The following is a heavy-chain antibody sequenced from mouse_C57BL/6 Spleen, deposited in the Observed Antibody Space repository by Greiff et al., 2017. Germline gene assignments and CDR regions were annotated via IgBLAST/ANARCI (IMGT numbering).Heavy chain of an antibody. CDR3: ARPTTGFDY. D-gene: IGHD2-12*01. CDR1: GYTFTSYW. J-gene: IGHJ2*01. CDR2: IDPSDSYT. V-gene: IGHV1-50*01. Sequence: QVQLQQPGAELVKPGASVKLSCKASGYTFTSYWMQWVKQRPGQGLEWIGEIDPSDSYTNYNQKFKGKATLTVDTSSSTAYMQLSSLTSEDTAVYYCARPTTGFDYWGQGTTLTVSS.